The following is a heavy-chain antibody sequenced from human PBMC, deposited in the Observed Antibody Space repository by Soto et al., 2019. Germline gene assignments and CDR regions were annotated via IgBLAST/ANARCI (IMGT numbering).Heavy chain of an antibody. CDR2: INHSGST. J-gene: IGHJ6*02. CDR1: GGSFSGYY. Sequence: SETLSLTCAVYGGSFSGYYWSWIRQPPGKGLEWIGEINHSGSTNYNPSLKSRVTISVDTSKNQFSLKLSSVTAADTAVYYCARGDGSGSYYTFYYYGMDVWGQGTTVTVSS. V-gene: IGHV4-34*01. D-gene: IGHD3-10*01. CDR3: ARGDGSGSYYTFYYYGMDV.